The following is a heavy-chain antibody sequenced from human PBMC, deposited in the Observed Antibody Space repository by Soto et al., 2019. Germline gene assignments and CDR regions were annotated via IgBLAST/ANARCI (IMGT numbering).Heavy chain of an antibody. V-gene: IGHV3-30-3*01. J-gene: IGHJ6*02. CDR3: ARVAIFGVVATYGVDV. D-gene: IGHD3-3*01. Sequence: QVQLVESGGGVVQPGRSLRLSCAASGFTFSSYAMHWVRQAPGKGLEWVAVISSDGSNKFYADSVKGRFTISRDKSKNTLYLQMNSLRAEDTAVYYCARVAIFGVVATYGVDVWGQGTTVTVSS. CDR1: GFTFSSYA. CDR2: ISSDGSNK.